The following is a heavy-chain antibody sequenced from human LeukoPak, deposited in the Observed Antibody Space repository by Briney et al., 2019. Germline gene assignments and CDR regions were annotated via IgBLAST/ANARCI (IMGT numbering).Heavy chain of an antibody. CDR2: INHSGST. Sequence: SETLSLTCAVYGGSFSGYYWSWIRQPPGKGLEWIGEINHSGSTNYNPSLKSRVTLSVDTSKNQFSLKLSSVTAADTAVYYCARSHGSGSYYNLNDYWGQGTLVTVSS. CDR1: GGSFSGYY. D-gene: IGHD3-10*01. J-gene: IGHJ4*02. V-gene: IGHV4-34*01. CDR3: ARSHGSGSYYNLNDY.